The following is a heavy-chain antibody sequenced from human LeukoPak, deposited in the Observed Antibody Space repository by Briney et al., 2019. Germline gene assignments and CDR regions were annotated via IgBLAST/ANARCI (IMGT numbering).Heavy chain of an antibody. V-gene: IGHV1-18*01. D-gene: IGHD3-10*01. CDR1: GYAFTSYG. CDR3: VRVRVEVRGAFDY. CDR2: ISTYNGHT. J-gene: IGHJ4*02. Sequence: ASVTLSCKASGYAFTSYGISWVRQAPGQGLEWVGWISTYNGHTNYAQNLQGRVTMTTDTSTSTAYMELRSLRSGDTAVYYYVRVRVEVRGAFDYWGQGTLVTVSS.